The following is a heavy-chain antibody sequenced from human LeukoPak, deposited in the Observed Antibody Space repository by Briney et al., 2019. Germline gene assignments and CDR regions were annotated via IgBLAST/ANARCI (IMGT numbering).Heavy chain of an antibody. J-gene: IGHJ4*02. CDR2: ISSSSSTI. Sequence: PGGSLRLSCAASGFTFSSYSMNWVRQAPGKGLEWVSYISSSSSTIYYADSVKGRFTISRDNAKNSLYLQMNSLRAEDTAVYYCARDRDKENYSSSWYRSPQGYWGQGTLVTVSS. CDR1: GFTFSSYS. D-gene: IGHD6-13*01. V-gene: IGHV3-48*04. CDR3: ARDRDKENYSSSWYRSPQGY.